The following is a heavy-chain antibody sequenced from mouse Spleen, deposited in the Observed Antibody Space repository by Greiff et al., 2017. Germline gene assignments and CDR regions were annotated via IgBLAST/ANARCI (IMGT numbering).Heavy chain of an antibody. Sequence: VQLQQPGAELVRPGSSVKLSCKASGYTFTSYWMHWVKQRPGQGLEWIGYINPSSGYTKYNQKFKDKATLTADKSSSTAYMQLSSLTYEDSAVYYCARDYYGSSYKDAMDYWGQGTSVTVSS. V-gene: IGHV1-7*01. J-gene: IGHJ4*01. CDR3: ARDYYGSSYKDAMDY. CDR2: INPSSGYT. CDR1: GYTFTSYW. D-gene: IGHD1-1*01.